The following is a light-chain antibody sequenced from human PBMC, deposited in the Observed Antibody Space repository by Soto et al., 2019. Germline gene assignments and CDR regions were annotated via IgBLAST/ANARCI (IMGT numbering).Light chain of an antibody. J-gene: IGKJ3*01. CDR2: DAS. CDR3: QQRSNWPSLFT. V-gene: IGKV3-11*01. Sequence: DIVLTQSPATLSLSPGERATLSCRASQSVSSYLAWYQQKPGKAPRLLIYDASNRATGIPARFSGSGSGSGCALTISSREPEDLAFYYCQQRSNWPSLFTFGPGTKVEIK. CDR1: QSVSSY.